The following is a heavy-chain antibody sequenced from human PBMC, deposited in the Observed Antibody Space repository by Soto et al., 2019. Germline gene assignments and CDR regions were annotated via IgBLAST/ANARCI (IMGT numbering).Heavy chain of an antibody. CDR1: GYTFTSYT. CDR2: INAGNGNT. V-gene: IGHV1-3*01. D-gene: IGHD6-13*01. J-gene: IGHJ5*02. CDR3: ARDPSIAAAGPKLYNWFDP. Sequence: GASVKVSCKASGYTFTSYTMHWVRQAPGQRLEWMGWINAGNGNTKYSQKFQGRVTITRDTSASTAYMEPSSLRSEDTAVYYCARDPSIAAAGPKLYNWFDPWGKGTLVTVSS.